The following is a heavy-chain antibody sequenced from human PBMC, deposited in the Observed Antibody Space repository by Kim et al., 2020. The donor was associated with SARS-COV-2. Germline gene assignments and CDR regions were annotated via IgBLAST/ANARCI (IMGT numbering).Heavy chain of an antibody. V-gene: IGHV4-31*03. J-gene: IGHJ3*01. CDR1: GGSISFGGYY. CDR3: ASDPGSGGYDV. CDR2: SYYSGST. D-gene: IGHD3-10*01. Sequence: SETLSLTCTVSGGSISFGGYYWGWIRQHPGKGLEWIGYSYYSGSTHYNPSPKRRVTISVDTSKTKFSLTLSSVTAPDTAAVYCASDPGSGGYDVW.